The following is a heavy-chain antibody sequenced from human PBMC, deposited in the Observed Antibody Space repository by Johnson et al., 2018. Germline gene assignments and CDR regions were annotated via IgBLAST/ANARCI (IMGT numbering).Heavy chain of an antibody. CDR2: VYHSGST. CDR1: GASISSSNW. J-gene: IGHJ3*02. CDR3: ARDNECQCDRRGSVGLALDI. D-gene: IGHD5-12*01. V-gene: IGHV4-4*02. Sequence: QVQLQQSGPGLVKPSETLSLTCGVSGASISSSNWWSWVRQSPGKGLEWIGEVYHSGSTNYNPSLQSRVTISVDESKNQFSLKLKSVTAADTAVYYCARDNECQCDRRGSVGLALDIWGQGTMVFVSS.